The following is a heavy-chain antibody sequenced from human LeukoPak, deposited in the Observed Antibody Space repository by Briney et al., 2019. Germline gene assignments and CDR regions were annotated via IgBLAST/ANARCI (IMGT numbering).Heavy chain of an antibody. J-gene: IGHJ2*01. CDR2: ISSSSSTI. Sequence: GGSLRLSCAASGFTFSNYAMSWVRQAPGKGLEWVSGISSSSSTIYYADSVKGRFTISRENAKNSLYLQMNSLRDEDTAVYYCARDIYWYLDLWGRGTLVTVSS. V-gene: IGHV3-48*02. CDR3: ARDIYWYLDL. CDR1: GFTFSNYA.